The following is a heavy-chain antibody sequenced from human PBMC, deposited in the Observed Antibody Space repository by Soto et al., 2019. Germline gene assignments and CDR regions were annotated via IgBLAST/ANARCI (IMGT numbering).Heavy chain of an antibody. CDR1: GGTFSSYA. CDR3: AGGGAIRPTVHYYSGMDV. D-gene: IGHD2-2*02. Sequence: QVQLVQSGAEVKKPGSSVKVSCKASGGTFSSYAISWVRQAPGQGLEWMGGIIPIFGTANYAQKFQARVTITADKCTSTAYMEPSSLRPEDTAVYYCAGGGAIRPTVHYYSGMDVWGQGTTVTVSS. CDR2: IIPIFGTA. J-gene: IGHJ6*02. V-gene: IGHV1-69*06.